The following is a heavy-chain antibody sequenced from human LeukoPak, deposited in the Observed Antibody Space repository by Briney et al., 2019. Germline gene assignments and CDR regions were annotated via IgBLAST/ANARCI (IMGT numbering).Heavy chain of an antibody. D-gene: IGHD3-10*01. CDR2: INHSGST. J-gene: IGHJ3*02. V-gene: IGHV4-34*01. Sequence: SETLSLTCAAYGGSFSGYYWSWIRQPPGKGLEWIGEINHSGSTNYNPSLKSRVTISVDTSKNQFSLKLSSVTAADTAVYYCARSYRITMVRGNKAFDIWGQGTMVTVSS. CDR1: GGSFSGYY. CDR3: ARSYRITMVRGNKAFDI.